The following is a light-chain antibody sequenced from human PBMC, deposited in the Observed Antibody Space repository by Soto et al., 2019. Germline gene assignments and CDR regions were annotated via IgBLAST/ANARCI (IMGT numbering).Light chain of an antibody. J-gene: IGKJ4*01. Sequence: EIVLTQSPGTLSLSPGERATLSCRASQSVGNNYLAWYQQKPGQAPRLLIHTASVRATGIPDRFSGSGSGADFTLTITSLEPDDFAVYYCHQYAVAPLTFGGGTKVDIK. CDR3: HQYAVAPLT. CDR1: QSVGNNY. V-gene: IGKV3-20*01. CDR2: TAS.